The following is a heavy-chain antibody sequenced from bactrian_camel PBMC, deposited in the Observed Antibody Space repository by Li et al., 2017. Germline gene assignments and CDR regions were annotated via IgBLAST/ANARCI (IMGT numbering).Heavy chain of an antibody. CDR2: IDSDGIA. V-gene: IGHV3S53*01. J-gene: IGHJ6*01. CDR3: EADLQWCRSGSFDPYARLGY. D-gene: IGHD6*01. CDR1: GSIYGDAC. Sequence: VQLVESGGGSVQAGGSLRLSCGASGSIYGDACVGWLRQAPGKEREGVAAIDSDGIASYADSVKGRFTISRDDAQRTIYLQMNRLEVEDSAIYVCEADLQWCRSGSFDPYARLGYRGQGTQVTV.